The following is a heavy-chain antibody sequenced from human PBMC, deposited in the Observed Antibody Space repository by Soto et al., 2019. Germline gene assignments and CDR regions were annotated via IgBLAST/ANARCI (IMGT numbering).Heavy chain of an antibody. Sequence: QVQLVESGGGVVQPGRSLRLSCAASGFTFSSYAMHWVRQAPGKGLEWVAVISYDGSNKYYADSVKGRFTISRDNSKNPLYLQMNSLRAEDTAVYYWARDRSGRVDDYGMDVWGHGATGTVSS. CDR1: GFTFSSYA. V-gene: IGHV3-30-3*01. D-gene: IGHD1-26*01. J-gene: IGHJ6*02. CDR2: ISYDGSNK. CDR3: ARDRSGRVDDYGMDV.